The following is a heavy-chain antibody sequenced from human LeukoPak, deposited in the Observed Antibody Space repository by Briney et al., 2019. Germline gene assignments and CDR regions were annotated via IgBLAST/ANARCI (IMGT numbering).Heavy chain of an antibody. CDR1: GFTFSNAW. D-gene: IGHD3-22*01. CDR3: VVRDSSSYYFDVFDY. CDR2: IKSKTDGGTT. J-gene: IGHJ4*02. V-gene: IGHV3-15*01. Sequence: GGSLRLSCAASGFTFSNAWMSWVRQAPGKGLEWVGRIKSKTDGGTTDYAAPVKGRFTISRDDSKNTLYLQVNSLKTEDTAVYYCVVRDSSSYYFDVFDYWGQGTLVTVSS.